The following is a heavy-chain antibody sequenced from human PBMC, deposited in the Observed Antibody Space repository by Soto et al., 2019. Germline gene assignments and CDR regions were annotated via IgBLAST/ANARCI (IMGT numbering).Heavy chain of an antibody. V-gene: IGHV1-8*01. Sequence: ASLKVSCKASGYTFTSYDINWVRQATGQGLEWMGWMNPNSGNTGYAQKFQGRVTMTRNTSISTAYMELSSLRSEDTAAYYCARILRGNFLTGYAPYYYYYGMDVWGQGTTVTVSS. CDR2: MNPNSGNT. CDR3: ARILRGNFLTGYAPYYYYYGMDV. J-gene: IGHJ6*02. CDR1: GYTFTSYD. D-gene: IGHD3-9*01.